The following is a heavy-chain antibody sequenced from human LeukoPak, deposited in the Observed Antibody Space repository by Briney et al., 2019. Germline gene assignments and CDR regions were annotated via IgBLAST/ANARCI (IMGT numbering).Heavy chain of an antibody. J-gene: IGHJ4*02. V-gene: IGHV5-51*01. D-gene: IGHD3-9*01. CDR2: IYPGDSDT. CDR1: GYSFPSYW. Sequence: GESLKISCKGSGYSFPSYWIAWVRQLPGKGLEWMGIIYPGDSDTRYSPSFQGQVTISADKSISTAYLQWSSLKASDTAMYYCARHTYDRPFYYFDYWGQGSLVTVSS. CDR3: ARHTYDRPFYYFDY.